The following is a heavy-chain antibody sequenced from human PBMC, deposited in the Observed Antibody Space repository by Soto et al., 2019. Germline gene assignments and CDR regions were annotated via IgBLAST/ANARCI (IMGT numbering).Heavy chain of an antibody. Sequence: SETLSLTCTVSGGSISSYYWSWIRQPPGKGLEWIGYIYYSGSTNYNPSLKSRVTISVDTSKNQFSLKLSSVTAADTAVYYCARGREGSGPYGMDVWGQGTTVTVSS. J-gene: IGHJ6*02. CDR2: IYYSGST. CDR1: GGSISSYY. D-gene: IGHD3-10*01. V-gene: IGHV4-59*01. CDR3: ARGREGSGPYGMDV.